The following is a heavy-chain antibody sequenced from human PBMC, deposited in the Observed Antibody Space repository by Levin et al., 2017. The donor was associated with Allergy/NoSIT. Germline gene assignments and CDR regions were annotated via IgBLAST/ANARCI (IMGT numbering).Heavy chain of an antibody. V-gene: IGHV3-33*01. J-gene: IGHJ3*02. D-gene: IGHD5-12*01. Sequence: PGGSLRLSCEASGFSFNKYGMHWVRQAPGKGLEWVAVIWYDGNKKLYADSLTGRFTISRDDSKNAVYLQTNGLRAEDTAIYYCARDGGGNSGYDLAFDIWGQGTKVTVSS. CDR3: ARDGGGNSGYDLAFDI. CDR2: IWYDGNKK. CDR1: GFSFNKYG.